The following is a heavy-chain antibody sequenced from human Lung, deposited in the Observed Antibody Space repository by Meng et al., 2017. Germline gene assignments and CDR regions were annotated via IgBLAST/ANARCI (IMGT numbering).Heavy chain of an antibody. V-gene: IGHV4-39*07. D-gene: IGHD3-22*01. CDR3: ARGEYDSSGYYLEYFQL. CDR1: GGSISSSSYY. CDR2: IYYSGST. Sequence: LRLQESGPGLVKPSGTLSLTCTVSGGSISSSSYYWGWIRQPPGKGLEWIGSIYYSGSTYYNPSLKSRVSISVDTSKSQFSLRLSSVTAADTAVYYCARGEYDSSGYYLEYFQLWGQGTLVTVSS. J-gene: IGHJ1*01.